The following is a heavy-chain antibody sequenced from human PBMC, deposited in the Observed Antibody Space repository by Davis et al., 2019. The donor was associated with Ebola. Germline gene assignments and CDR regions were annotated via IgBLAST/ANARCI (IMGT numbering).Heavy chain of an antibody. CDR1: GFTFSSYG. CDR3: AKEGFSSGWYLIFDY. D-gene: IGHD6-19*01. V-gene: IGHV3-30*18. J-gene: IGHJ4*02. CDR2: ISYDGSNK. Sequence: PGGSLRLSCAASGFTFSSYGMHWVRQAPGKGLEWVAVISYDGSNKYYADSVKGRFTISRDNSKNTLYLQMNSLRAEDTAVYYCAKEGFSSGWYLIFDYWGQGTLVTVSS.